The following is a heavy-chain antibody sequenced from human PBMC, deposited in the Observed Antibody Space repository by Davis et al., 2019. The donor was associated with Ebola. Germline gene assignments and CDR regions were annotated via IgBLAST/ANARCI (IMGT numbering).Heavy chain of an antibody. J-gene: IGHJ4*02. CDR2: LRYDGTKE. CDR3: ARSVDTPVVPYFDY. Sequence: GGSLRLSCAASGFVFSDYGIHWIRQAPGKGLEWVAFLRYDGTKESHADSVKGRFTISRDNSKNTQYLEMNSLRAEDTAVYYCARSVDTPVVPYFDYWGQGALVTVSS. CDR1: GFVFSDYG. D-gene: IGHD5-18*01. V-gene: IGHV3-30*02.